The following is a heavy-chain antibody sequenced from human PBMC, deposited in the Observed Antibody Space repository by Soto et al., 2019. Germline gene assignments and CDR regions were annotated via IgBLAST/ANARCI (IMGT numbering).Heavy chain of an antibody. Sequence: GGSLRLSCAASGFTFSSYGMHWVRQAPGKGLEWVAVIWYDGSNKYYADSVKGRFTISRDNSKNTLYLQMNSLRAEDTAVYYCARDSVVADDWSWFDPWGQGTLVTVSS. CDR2: IWYDGSNK. V-gene: IGHV3-33*01. D-gene: IGHD2-15*01. CDR3: ARDSVVADDWSWFDP. CDR1: GFTFSSYG. J-gene: IGHJ5*02.